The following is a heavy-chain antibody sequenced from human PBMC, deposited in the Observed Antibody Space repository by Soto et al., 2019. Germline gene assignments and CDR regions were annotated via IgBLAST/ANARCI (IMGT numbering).Heavy chain of an antibody. J-gene: IGHJ4*02. CDR3: AREIRTSVGATENYFDY. Sequence: PSQTLSLTCAISGDSVSSNSAAWNWIRQSPSRGLEWLGRTYYRSKWYNDYAVSVKSRITINPDTSKNQFSLQLNSVTPEDTAVYYCAREIRTSVGATENYFDYWGQGTLVTVSS. V-gene: IGHV6-1*01. CDR1: GDSVSSNSAA. D-gene: IGHD1-26*01. CDR2: TYYRSKWYN.